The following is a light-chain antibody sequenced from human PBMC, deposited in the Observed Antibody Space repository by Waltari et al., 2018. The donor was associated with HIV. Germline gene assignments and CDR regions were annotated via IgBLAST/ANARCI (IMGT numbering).Light chain of an antibody. CDR3: AAWDDSLNGLWV. J-gene: IGLJ3*02. Sequence: QSVLTQPPSASGTPGQRVTISCSGSSSNIGSNTVNWYQQLPGTAPKLLIYRNNQRPSGVPDRFSGSKSGTSASRAISGLQSEDEADYYCAAWDDSLNGLWVFGGGTKLTVL. V-gene: IGLV1-44*01. CDR2: RNN. CDR1: SSNIGSNT.